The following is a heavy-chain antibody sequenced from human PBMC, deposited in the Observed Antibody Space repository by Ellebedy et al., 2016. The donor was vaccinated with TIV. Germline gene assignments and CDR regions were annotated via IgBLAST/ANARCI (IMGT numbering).Heavy chain of an antibody. CDR3: ARGARYSYGFFDY. CDR1: GDSVSSGSYY. D-gene: IGHD5-18*01. CDR2: IYKSGIS. J-gene: IGHJ4*02. V-gene: IGHV4-61*03. Sequence: SETLSLTXTVSGDSVSSGSYYWSWIRQPPGKGLEFIGYIYKSGISRYNPSLRSRPIISLDTSKSHFSLHLSSVTTADTAMYYCARGARYSYGFFDYWGQGILVTVSS.